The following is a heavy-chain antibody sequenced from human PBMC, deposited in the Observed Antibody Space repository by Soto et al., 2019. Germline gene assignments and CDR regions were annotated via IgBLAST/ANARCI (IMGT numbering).Heavy chain of an antibody. CDR1: GFTFSTYW. D-gene: IGHD6-19*01. CDR2: IKQDGSQK. Sequence: EVQLVESGGGLVQPGGSLRLSWAASGFTFSTYWMTWVRQAPGKGLEWVANIKQDGSQKYYVDSVKGRFTISRDNAKKSLYLQMNGRRAEDTAVYYCAGGTGWIWDNWGQGTLVTGSS. CDR3: AGGTGWIWDN. J-gene: IGHJ4*02. V-gene: IGHV3-7*04.